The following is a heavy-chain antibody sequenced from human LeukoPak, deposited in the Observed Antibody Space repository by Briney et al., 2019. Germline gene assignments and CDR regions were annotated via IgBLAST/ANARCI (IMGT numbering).Heavy chain of an antibody. CDR2: IYTSGST. V-gene: IGHV4-61*02. Sequence: TLSLTCTVSGGSISSGSYYWSWIRQPAGKGLEWIGRIYTSGSTNYNPSLKSRVTISVDTSKNQFSLKLSSVTAADTAVYYCARFSVIPYYFDYWGQGTLVTVSS. D-gene: IGHD2/OR15-2a*01. CDR1: GGSISSGSYY. CDR3: ARFSVIPYYFDY. J-gene: IGHJ4*02.